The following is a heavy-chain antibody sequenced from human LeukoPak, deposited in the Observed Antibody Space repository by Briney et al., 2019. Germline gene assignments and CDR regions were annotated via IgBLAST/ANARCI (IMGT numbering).Heavy chain of an antibody. CDR2: IYHSGST. Sequence: SETLSLTCAVPGYSISSGYYWGWIRQPPGKGLEWIGSIYHSGSTYYNPSLKSRVTISVDTSKNQFSLKLSSVTAADTAVYYCARGIVGANPYYYYYMDVWGKGTTVTVSS. J-gene: IGHJ6*03. V-gene: IGHV4-38-2*01. D-gene: IGHD1-26*01. CDR3: ARGIVGANPYYYYYMDV. CDR1: GYSISSGYY.